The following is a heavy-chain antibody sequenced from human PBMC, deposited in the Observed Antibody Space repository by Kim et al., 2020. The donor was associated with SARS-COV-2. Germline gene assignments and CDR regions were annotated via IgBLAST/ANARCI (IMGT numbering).Heavy chain of an antibody. Sequence: ASVKVSCKTSGYIFTGYALHWVRQAPGQRPEWMGWINPDSDYTEYSQRFQGRVTITRDTSASTAFMELSSLRSEDTAIYYCARRVGGWEFYFDYWGQGTL. V-gene: IGHV1-3*01. CDR2: INPDSDYT. CDR1: GYIFTGYA. D-gene: IGHD6-19*01. J-gene: IGHJ4*02. CDR3: ARRVGGWEFYFDY.